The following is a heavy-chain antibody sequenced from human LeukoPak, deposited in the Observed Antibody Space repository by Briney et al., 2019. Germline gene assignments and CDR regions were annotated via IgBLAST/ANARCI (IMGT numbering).Heavy chain of an antibody. Sequence: SETLSLTCTVSGGSISSGGYYWSWIRQHPGKGLEWIGYIYYSGSTYYNPSPKSRVTISVDTSKNQFSLKLSSVTAADTAVYYCAGARETLRIFGVVTPFDPWGQGTLVTVSS. CDR1: GGSISSGGYY. CDR2: IYYSGST. CDR3: AGARETLRIFGVVTPFDP. J-gene: IGHJ5*02. D-gene: IGHD3-3*01. V-gene: IGHV4-31*03.